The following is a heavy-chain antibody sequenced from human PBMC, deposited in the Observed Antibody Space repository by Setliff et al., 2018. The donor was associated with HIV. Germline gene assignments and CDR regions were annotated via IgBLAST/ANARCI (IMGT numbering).Heavy chain of an antibody. CDR1: GASIRSQY. V-gene: IGHV4-59*11. D-gene: IGHD5-18*01. CDR2: ISYSGST. Sequence: SETLSLTCTVSGASIRSQYWSWIRKPPGKGLEWIGYISYSGSTNYNPSLESRVAMSVDTSKQQFSLKVSSVTAADTAVYYCARTRGYSYGTLAGFDYWGRGSLVTVSS. CDR3: ARTRGYSYGTLAGFDY. J-gene: IGHJ4*01.